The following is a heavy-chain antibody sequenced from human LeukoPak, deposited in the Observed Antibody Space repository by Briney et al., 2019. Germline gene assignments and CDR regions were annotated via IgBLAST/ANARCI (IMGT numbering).Heavy chain of an antibody. CDR1: GFTFSSYS. D-gene: IGHD6-19*01. CDR3: ARAPYSAGYSSGSFYFDY. J-gene: IGHJ4*02. V-gene: IGHV3-21*01. CDR2: ISSSSSYI. Sequence: GGSLRLSCAASGFTFSSYSMNWVRQAPGKGLEWVSSISSSSSYIYYADSVKGRFTISRDNAKNSLYLQMNSLRAEDTAVYYCARAPYSAGYSSGSFYFDYWGQGTLVTVSS.